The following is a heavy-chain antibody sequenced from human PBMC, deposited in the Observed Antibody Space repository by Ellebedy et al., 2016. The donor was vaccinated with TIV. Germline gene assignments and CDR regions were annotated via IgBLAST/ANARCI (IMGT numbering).Heavy chain of an antibody. CDR2: IYHSGTT. CDR1: GASIRSDDYC. D-gene: IGHD2-2*01. V-gene: IGHV4-30-4*01. Sequence: SETLSLTXTVSGASIRSDDYCWSWLRQSPGKGLEWIGYIYHSGTTYYNPPLKSRTSISMDTSRAQVSLNLKSVTAADTAVYFCARGKPYTSSTVNWFDPWGPGTLVTVSS. CDR3: ARGKPYTSSTVNWFDP. J-gene: IGHJ5*02.